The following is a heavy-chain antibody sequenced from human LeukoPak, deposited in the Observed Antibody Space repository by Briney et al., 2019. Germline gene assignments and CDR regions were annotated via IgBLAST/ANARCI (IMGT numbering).Heavy chain of an antibody. Sequence: SETLSLTCTVSGGSINSHYWSWIRQPPGKGLEWIGYVFYPGSTNYNPSLKSRVTMSLDASRDQFSLRLTSVTAADTAIYYCASRPADSTWYGVFDYWSQGTLVTVSS. D-gene: IGHD6-13*01. V-gene: IGHV4-59*11. CDR1: GGSINSHY. CDR2: VFYPGST. J-gene: IGHJ4*02. CDR3: ASRPADSTWYGVFDY.